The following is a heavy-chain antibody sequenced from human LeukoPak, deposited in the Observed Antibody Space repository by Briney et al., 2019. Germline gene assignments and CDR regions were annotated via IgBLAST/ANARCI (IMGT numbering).Heavy chain of an antibody. CDR3: VREESGGYFDY. V-gene: IGHV1-46*01. D-gene: IGHD4-23*01. J-gene: IGHJ4*02. CDR1: GFLFTNYL. Sequence: ASVKVSCKSSGFLFTNYLLHWVRQAPGPAVEWVGRIAPSVDTTNYAQKFRDRVTMTRDTSTSTVYMELRSLRSEDTALYYCVREESGGYFDYWGQGTLVSVSS. CDR2: IAPSVDTT.